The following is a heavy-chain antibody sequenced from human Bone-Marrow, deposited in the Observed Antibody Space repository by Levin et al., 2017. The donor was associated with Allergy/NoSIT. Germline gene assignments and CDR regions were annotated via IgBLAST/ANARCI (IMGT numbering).Heavy chain of an antibody. CDR2: ISYDGSIK. J-gene: IGHJ4*02. V-gene: IGHV3-30*18. Sequence: SGGSLRLSCAASGFTFSSYGVHWVRQAPGKGLEWVAVISYDGSIKYYTDSVRGRFTISRDNSKNTLHLQMNNLRAEDTAVYYCAKFEAGWGLDYWGQGTLVTVSS. CDR3: AKFEAGWGLDY. D-gene: IGHD6-19*01. CDR1: GFTFSSYG.